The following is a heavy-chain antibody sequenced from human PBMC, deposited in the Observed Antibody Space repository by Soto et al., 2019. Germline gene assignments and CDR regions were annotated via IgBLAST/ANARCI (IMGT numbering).Heavy chain of an antibody. D-gene: IGHD4-4*01. Sequence: QITVKESGPKLVKPSQTLTLTYAFSGFSLSTRGVGVGWFRQPPGKDPEWLALIYWDDDKRYRPSLKSRLSITKDTSKDQVVFMMTDLDPVGTATSYCVHQDWTNSNYYFDLWGRGTLVTVSS. J-gene: IGHJ2*01. V-gene: IGHV2-5*02. CDR2: IYWDDDK. CDR3: VHQDWTNSNYYFDL. CDR1: GFSLSTRGVG.